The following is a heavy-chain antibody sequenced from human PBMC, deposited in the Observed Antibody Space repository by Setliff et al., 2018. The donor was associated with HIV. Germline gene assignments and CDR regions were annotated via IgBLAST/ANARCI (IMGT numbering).Heavy chain of an antibody. Sequence: SETLSLTCTVSGASIDSGDHYWTWIRQPPGKGLEWTGSIYHSGKTDYNPSLKSRVTISVDTSKNQFSLKLSSVTAADTAVYYCARFGGTYSSNYFDFWGQGTLVTVSS. V-gene: IGHV4-39*01. CDR1: GASIDSGDHY. J-gene: IGHJ4*02. CDR3: ARFGGTYSSNYFDF. D-gene: IGHD1-26*01. CDR2: IYHSGKT.